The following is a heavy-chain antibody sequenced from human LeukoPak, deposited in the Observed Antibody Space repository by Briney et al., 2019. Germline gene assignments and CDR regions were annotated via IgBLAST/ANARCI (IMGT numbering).Heavy chain of an antibody. D-gene: IGHD3-10*01. CDR1: GYTFTSYA. CDR2: INAGNGNS. CDR3: ARDGAPNYYGSGSYLNWFDP. Sequence: RASVKVSCKASGYTFTSYAMHWVRQDPGQRLEWMGWINAGNGNSKYSQKFQGRVTITRDTSTSTVYMELSSLRSEDTAVYYCARDGAPNYYGSGSYLNWFDPWGQGTLVTVSS. J-gene: IGHJ5*02. V-gene: IGHV1-3*01.